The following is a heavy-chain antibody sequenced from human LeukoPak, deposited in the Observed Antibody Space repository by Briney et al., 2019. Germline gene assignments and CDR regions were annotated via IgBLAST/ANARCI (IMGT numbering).Heavy chain of an antibody. D-gene: IGHD5-12*01. Sequence: PSETLSLTCTVSGGSISGYYWSWIRQPPGKGLESIGYIYYSGSTNYNPSLKSRVTISVDTSKNQFSLKLSSVTAADTAVYYCARYSGYDRRISFDYWGKGTLVTVSS. CDR1: GGSISGYY. V-gene: IGHV4-59*01. J-gene: IGHJ4*02. CDR3: ARYSGYDRRISFDY. CDR2: IYYSGST.